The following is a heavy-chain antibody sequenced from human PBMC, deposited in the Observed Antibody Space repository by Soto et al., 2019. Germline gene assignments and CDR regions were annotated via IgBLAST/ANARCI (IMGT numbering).Heavy chain of an antibody. Sequence: GGSLRLSCAASGFTFSDAWMSWVRQAPGKGLEWVGRIKSKTDGGTTDYAAPVKGRFTISRDDSKNTLYLQMNSLKTEDTAVYYCTTEEMGYSSSSYYFDYWGQGTLVTVSS. D-gene: IGHD6-6*01. V-gene: IGHV3-15*01. CDR1: GFTFSDAW. J-gene: IGHJ4*02. CDR3: TTEEMGYSSSSYYFDY. CDR2: IKSKTDGGTT.